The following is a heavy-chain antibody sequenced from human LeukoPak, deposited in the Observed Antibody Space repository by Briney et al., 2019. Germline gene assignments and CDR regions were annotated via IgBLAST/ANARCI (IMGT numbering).Heavy chain of an antibody. D-gene: IGHD6-19*01. J-gene: IGHJ1*01. CDR1: GYTFTSYA. CDR2: INAGNGNT. CDR3: AREGVSSGWYRPHGFQH. V-gene: IGHV1-3*01. Sequence: ASVKVSCKASGYTFTSYAMHWVRQAPGQRLEWMGWINAGNGNTKYSQKFQGRVTITRDTSASTAYMELSSVTAADTAVYYCAREGVSSGWYRPHGFQHWGQGTLVTVSS.